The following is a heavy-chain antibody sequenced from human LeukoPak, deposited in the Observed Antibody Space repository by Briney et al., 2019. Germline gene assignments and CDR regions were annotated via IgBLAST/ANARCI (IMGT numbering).Heavy chain of an antibody. D-gene: IGHD3-10*01. V-gene: IGHV1-69*06. Sequence: SVKVSCKASGGTFSSYAISWVRQAPGQGLEWMGGIIPIFGTANYAQKFQGRVTITADKSTSTAYMELSSLRSEDTAVYYCARGGGYGSGSYYNIPRVYYYYYYMDVWGKGTTVTVSS. J-gene: IGHJ6*03. CDR1: GGTFSSYA. CDR3: ARGGGYGSGSYYNIPRVYYYYYYMDV. CDR2: IIPIFGTA.